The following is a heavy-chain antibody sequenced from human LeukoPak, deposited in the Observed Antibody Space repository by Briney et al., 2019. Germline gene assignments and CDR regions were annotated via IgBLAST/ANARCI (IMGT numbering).Heavy chain of an antibody. CDR1: GFTFSSYG. D-gene: IGHD3-10*01. CDR3: AKGTLRYYGSGSYTFDY. V-gene: IGHV3-30*02. Sequence: GGSLRLSCAASGFTFSSYGMHWVRQAPGKGLEWVAFIRYDGSNKYYADSVKGRFTISRDNSKNTLYLQMNSLRAEDTAVYYCAKGTLRYYGSGSYTFDYWGQGTLVTVSS. J-gene: IGHJ4*02. CDR2: IRYDGSNK.